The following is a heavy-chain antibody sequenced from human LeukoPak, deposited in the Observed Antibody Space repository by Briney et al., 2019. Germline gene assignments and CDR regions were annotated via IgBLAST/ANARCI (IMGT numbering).Heavy chain of an antibody. CDR2: TYYRSKWYN. D-gene: IGHD6-19*01. CDR3: ARAPTPIIAVAGSFDY. CDR1: GDSVSNNSAA. V-gene: IGHV6-1*01. J-gene: IGHJ4*02. Sequence: SQTLSLTCAISGDSVSNNSAAWNWIRQSPSRGLEWLGRTYYRSKWYNDYAVSVKSRITINPDTSKNQFSLQVNSVTPEDTAVYYCARAPTPIIAVAGSFDYWGQGTLVAVSS.